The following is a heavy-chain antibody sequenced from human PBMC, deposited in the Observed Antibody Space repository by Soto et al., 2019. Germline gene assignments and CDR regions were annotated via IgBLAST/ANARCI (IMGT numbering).Heavy chain of an antibody. CDR2: IIPIFGTA. CDR3: ARDALGSDCSGGSCYFPLDY. D-gene: IGHD2-15*01. V-gene: IGHV1-69*13. CDR1: GGTFSSYA. Sequence: SVKVSCKASGGTFSSYAISWVRQAPGQGLEWMGGIIPIFGTANYAQKFQGRVTIAADESTSTAYMELSSLRSEDTAVYYCARDALGSDCSGGSCYFPLDYWGQGTLVTVSS. J-gene: IGHJ4*02.